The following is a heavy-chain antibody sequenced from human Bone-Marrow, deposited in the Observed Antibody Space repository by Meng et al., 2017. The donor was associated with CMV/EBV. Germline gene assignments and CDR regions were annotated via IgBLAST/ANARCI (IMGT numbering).Heavy chain of an antibody. V-gene: IGHV4-39*01. D-gene: IGHD3-3*01. CDR1: GGSISSSSYY. Sequence: SETLSLTCTVSGGSISSSSYYWGWIRQPPGKGLEWIGSIYYSGSTYYNPSLKSRVTISVDTSKNQFSLKLSSVTAADTAVYYCARLPYDFWSGYPNYFDYWGQGTRVTVSS. J-gene: IGHJ4*02. CDR2: IYYSGST. CDR3: ARLPYDFWSGYPNYFDY.